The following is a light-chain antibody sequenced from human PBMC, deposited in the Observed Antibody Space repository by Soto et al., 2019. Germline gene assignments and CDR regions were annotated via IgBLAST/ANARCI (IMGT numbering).Light chain of an antibody. CDR3: QQYNSYPLT. Sequence: DIKMTQSPSTLSASVGYRVTITCRASQSISSWLAWYQQKPGKAPKLLIYDASSLESGVPSRFSGSGSGTEFTLTISSLQPDDFATYYCQQYNSYPLTFGGGTKVDIK. CDR1: QSISSW. CDR2: DAS. J-gene: IGKJ4*01. V-gene: IGKV1-5*01.